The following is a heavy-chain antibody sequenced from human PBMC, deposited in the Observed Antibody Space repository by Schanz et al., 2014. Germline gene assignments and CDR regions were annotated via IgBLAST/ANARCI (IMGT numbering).Heavy chain of an antibody. CDR3: ARDRRNADLDY. J-gene: IGHJ4*02. CDR1: EFTFSTDA. CDR2: ISASGGDT. D-gene: IGHD1-1*01. Sequence: DVHLLESGGGLVQPGGSLRLSCAASEFTFSTDAMSWVRQAPGKGLEWLSVISASGGDTYYADSVKGRFTISRDNSKNTLYLQMNSLRAEDTALYYCARDRRNADLDYWGQGTLXTVSS. V-gene: IGHV3-23*01.